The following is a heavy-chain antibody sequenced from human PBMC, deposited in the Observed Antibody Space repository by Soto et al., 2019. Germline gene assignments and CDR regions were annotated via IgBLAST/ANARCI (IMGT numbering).Heavy chain of an antibody. CDR3: AKRCYGSSCMRCLDY. D-gene: IGHD6-6*01. CDR1: GFTFRNYA. V-gene: IGHV3-23*01. J-gene: IGHJ4*02. CDR2: LSGDSSDR. Sequence: PGESLKISCAASGFTFRNYAMSWVRQAPGKGLEWVSSLSGDSSDRYYAASVLGRFTLSRDYSKNTLFLQMNSLRVEDTAVYYCAKRCYGSSCMRCLDYWGQGTMLTVYS.